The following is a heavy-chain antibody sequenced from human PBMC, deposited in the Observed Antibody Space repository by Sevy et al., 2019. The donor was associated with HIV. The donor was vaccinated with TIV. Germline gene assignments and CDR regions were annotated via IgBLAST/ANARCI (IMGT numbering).Heavy chain of an antibody. D-gene: IGHD3-16*01. CDR2: IGGSGGGT. J-gene: IGHJ3*02. V-gene: IGHV3-23*01. CDR3: AKDKICVVGEAFDT. CDR1: GFTFTNYA. Sequence: GESLKISCAASGFTFTNYAISWVRQAPGKGLEWVSAIGGSGGGTYYADSVKGRFTISRDNSKNTLYLQMNSLRAEDTALYYCAKDKICVVGEAFDTWGQGTMVTVSS.